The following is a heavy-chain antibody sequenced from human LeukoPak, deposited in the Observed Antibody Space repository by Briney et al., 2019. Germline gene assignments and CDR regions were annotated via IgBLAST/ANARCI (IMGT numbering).Heavy chain of an antibody. CDR1: GFNLSSYG. V-gene: IGHV3-30*02. J-gene: IGHJ4*02. Sequence: GGSLRLSCAASGFNLSSYGMHWVRQAPGKGLEWVAFIRYDVSNKYYADSVKGRFTISRDNSTNTLYLQMNSLKAEDTAVYYCAKDPLIEYSSSSLDYWGQGTLVTVSS. CDR2: IRYDVSNK. CDR3: AKDPLIEYSSSSLDY. D-gene: IGHD6-6*01.